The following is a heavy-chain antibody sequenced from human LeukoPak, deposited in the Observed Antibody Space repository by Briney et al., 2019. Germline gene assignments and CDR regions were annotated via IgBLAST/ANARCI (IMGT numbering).Heavy chain of an antibody. CDR2: IIPIFGTA. V-gene: IGHV1-69*06. CDR3: ASSSSWYLSFDY. Sequence: GASVKVSCKASGGTFSSYAISWVRQAPGQGLEWMGGIIPIFGTANYAQKFQGRVTITADKSTSTAYMELSSLRSEDTAVYYCASSSSWYLSFDYWGQGTLVTVSS. CDR1: GGTFSSYA. D-gene: IGHD6-13*01. J-gene: IGHJ4*02.